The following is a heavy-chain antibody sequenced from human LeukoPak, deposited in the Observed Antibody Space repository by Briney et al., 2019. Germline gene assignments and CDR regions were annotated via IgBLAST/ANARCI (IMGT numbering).Heavy chain of an antibody. J-gene: IGHJ4*02. CDR1: GFTFSSYS. CDR3: ARVTYYSDSSAYYYDS. CDR2: ISSGSSYM. Sequence: GGSLGLSCAASGFTFSSYSMNWLRQSPGKGLEWVSSISSGSSYMYYADSVKGRFTISRDNAKNSLYLQMNSLRAEDTAVYYCARVTYYSDSSAYYYDSWGQGTLVTVSS. V-gene: IGHV3-21*01. D-gene: IGHD3-22*01.